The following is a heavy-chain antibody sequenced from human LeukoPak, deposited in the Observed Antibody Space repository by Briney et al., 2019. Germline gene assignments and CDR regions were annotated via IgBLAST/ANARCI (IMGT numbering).Heavy chain of an antibody. CDR3: AKSLESTNYYYHMDV. D-gene: IGHD2-2*01. CDR1: GFTFSSYG. V-gene: IGHV3-23*01. J-gene: IGHJ6*03. Sequence: GGTLRLSCAASGFTFSSYGMNWVRQAPGKGLEWVSAISGSGGSTYYADSVKGRFTISRDNSKNTLYLQTNSPRAEDTAVYYCAKSLESTNYYYHMDVWGKGTTVTISS. CDR2: ISGSGGST.